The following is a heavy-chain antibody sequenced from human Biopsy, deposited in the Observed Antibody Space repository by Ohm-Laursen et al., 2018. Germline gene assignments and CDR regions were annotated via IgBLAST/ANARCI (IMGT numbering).Heavy chain of an antibody. CDR1: GASISAYY. CDR3: ARGSSSWYRHYYYAMDV. D-gene: IGHD6-13*01. J-gene: IGHJ6*02. V-gene: IGHV4-59*01. CDR2: LYYSGST. Sequence: TLSLTCTVSGASISAYYWSWIRQPPGKGLERIGYLYYSGSTNYNPYLKSRVTISGDTSKNQFSLMLNSVTAADTAVYYCARGSSSWYRHYYYAMDVWGQGTTVTVSS.